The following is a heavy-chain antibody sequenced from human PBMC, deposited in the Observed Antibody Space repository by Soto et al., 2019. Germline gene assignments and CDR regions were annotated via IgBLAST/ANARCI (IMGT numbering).Heavy chain of an antibody. D-gene: IGHD2-21*02. CDR1: GYIFSGYT. CDR3: ARDPREYGDLYFYGLDV. J-gene: IGHJ6*02. CDR2: INVGNGNT. Sequence: ASVKGDCKASGYIFSGYTIHWGSQETGQRLEWMGWINVGNGNTEYSQRVQGRVTFSRDTSASTAYMELSSLRSEDTAVYYCARDPREYGDLYFYGLDVWGQGTTVTVSS. V-gene: IGHV1-3*01.